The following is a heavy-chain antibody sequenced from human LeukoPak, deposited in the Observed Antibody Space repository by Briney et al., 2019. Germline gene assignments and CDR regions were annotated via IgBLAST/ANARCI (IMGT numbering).Heavy chain of an antibody. CDR2: IYYRGST. CDR1: GDSISSYY. CDR3: ARRHDYVRGADV. D-gene: IGHD3-16*01. V-gene: IGHV4-59*08. J-gene: IGHJ6*03. Sequence: RTDTLSLTCTVSGDSISSYYWRWIRQPPGKGLEWIGYIYYRGSTNYNPSLKSRVTISVDTSKNQFSLKLSSVTAADTAVYYCARRHDYVRGADVWGKGTTVNLS.